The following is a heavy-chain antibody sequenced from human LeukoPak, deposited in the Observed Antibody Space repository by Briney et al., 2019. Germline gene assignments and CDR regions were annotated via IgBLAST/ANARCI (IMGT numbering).Heavy chain of an antibody. CDR2: INPNSGGT. Sequence: GASVKVSCKASGYTFTGYYMHWVRQAPGQGLEWMGWINPNSGGTNYAQKFQGRVTMTRDTSISTAYMELSRLRSDDTAVYYCARAGAYCGGDCYPDWGQGTLVTVSS. D-gene: IGHD2-21*02. V-gene: IGHV1-2*02. J-gene: IGHJ4*02. CDR3: ARAGAYCGGDCYPD. CDR1: GYTFTGYY.